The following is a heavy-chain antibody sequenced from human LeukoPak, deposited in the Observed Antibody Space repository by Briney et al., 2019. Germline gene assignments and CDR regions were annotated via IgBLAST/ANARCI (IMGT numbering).Heavy chain of an antibody. D-gene: IGHD6-19*01. CDR1: GFTVSNNY. V-gene: IGHV3-53*01. CDR2: IYSGGST. J-gene: IGHJ1*01. Sequence: PGGSLRLSCAASGFTVSNNYMSWVRQAPGKGLEWVSVIYSGGSTYYADSVKGRFTISRDNSKNTLYLQMNSLRAEDTAVYYCAKDLGSGWYAGYFQHWGQGTLVTVSS. CDR3: AKDLGSGWYAGYFQH.